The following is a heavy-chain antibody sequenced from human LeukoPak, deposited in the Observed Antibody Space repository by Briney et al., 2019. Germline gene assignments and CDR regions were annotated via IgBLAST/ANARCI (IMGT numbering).Heavy chain of an antibody. CDR2: ISSSSSYI. J-gene: IGHJ4*02. V-gene: IGHV3-21*01. Sequence: SGGSLRLSCAASGFTFSSYSMNWVRQAPGKGLEWVSSISSSSSYIYYADSVKGRFTISRDNAKNSLYLQMNSLRAEDTAIYYCARPQISGYLVFGYWGQGTLVTVSS. CDR1: GFTFSSYS. CDR3: ARPQISGYLVFGY. D-gene: IGHD6-13*01.